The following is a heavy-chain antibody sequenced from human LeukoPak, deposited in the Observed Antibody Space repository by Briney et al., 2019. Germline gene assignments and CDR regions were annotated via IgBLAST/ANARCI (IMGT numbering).Heavy chain of an antibody. J-gene: IGHJ3*01. V-gene: IGHV1-69*06. Sequence: SVKVSCKAYGGTFSNNAISWVRQAPGQGLEWMGGITPIFGTANYAQVFQGRVTSTADISTRTAYMELNSLRSDDTAVYYCAQETGGAVNVVRGGHAFDVWGQGTMVSLSS. D-gene: IGHD3-10*01. CDR2: ITPIFGTA. CDR1: GGTFSNNA. CDR3: AQETGGAVNVVRGGHAFDV.